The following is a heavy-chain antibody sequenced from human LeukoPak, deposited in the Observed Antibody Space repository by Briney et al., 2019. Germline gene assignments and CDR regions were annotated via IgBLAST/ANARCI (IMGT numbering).Heavy chain of an antibody. CDR2: IYYSGSI. Sequence: SETLSLTCAVSGYSISSSNWWGWIRQPPGKGVEWIGYIYYSGSIYCNPSLKSRVTMSVDTSKNQFSLKLSSVTAVDTAVYYCARISSGSYSGDDAFDIWGQGTMVTVSS. J-gene: IGHJ3*02. D-gene: IGHD1-26*01. V-gene: IGHV4-28*05. CDR3: ARISSGSYSGDDAFDI. CDR1: GYSISSSNW.